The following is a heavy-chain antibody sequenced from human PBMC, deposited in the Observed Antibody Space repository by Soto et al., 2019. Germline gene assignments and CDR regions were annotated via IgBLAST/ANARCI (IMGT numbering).Heavy chain of an antibody. CDR2: ISGSGGST. CDR1: GFTFSSYA. J-gene: IGHJ6*02. Sequence: EVQLLESGGGLVQPGGSLRLSCAASGFTFSSYAMSWVRQAPGKGVEWVSAISGSGGSTYYADSVKGRFTISRDNSKNTLYLQMNSLRAEDTAVYYCAKDTLVVGATSYYGMDVWGQGTTVTVSS. D-gene: IGHD1-26*01. V-gene: IGHV3-23*01. CDR3: AKDTLVVGATSYYGMDV.